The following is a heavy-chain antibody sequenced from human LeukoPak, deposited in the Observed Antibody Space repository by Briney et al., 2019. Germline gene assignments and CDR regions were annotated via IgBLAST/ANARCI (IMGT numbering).Heavy chain of an antibody. CDR3: ARGFFMVRGVIRGKPYYFDY. J-gene: IGHJ4*02. Sequence: ASVKVSCKASGYTFTSYDINWVRQATGQGLEWMGWMNPNSGNTGYAQKFQGRATMTRNTSISTAYMELSSLRSEDTAVYYCARGFFMVRGVIRGKPYYFDYWAQGTLVTVSS. D-gene: IGHD3-10*01. CDR1: GYTFTSYD. CDR2: MNPNSGNT. V-gene: IGHV1-8*01.